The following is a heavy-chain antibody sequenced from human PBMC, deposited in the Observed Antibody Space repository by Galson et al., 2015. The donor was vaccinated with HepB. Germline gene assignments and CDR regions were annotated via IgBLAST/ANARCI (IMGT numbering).Heavy chain of an antibody. Sequence: SLRLSCAASGFTFTTYAMTWVRQAPGKGLEWVSSISGSGDSAYYADSVKGRFTISRDNSKKTLSLQMDSLRAEDTAVYYCARELSWSGRDYWGQGTLVIVSS. V-gene: IGHV3-23*01. CDR3: ARELSWSGRDY. J-gene: IGHJ4*02. CDR2: ISGSGDSA. D-gene: IGHD3-3*01. CDR1: GFTFTTYA.